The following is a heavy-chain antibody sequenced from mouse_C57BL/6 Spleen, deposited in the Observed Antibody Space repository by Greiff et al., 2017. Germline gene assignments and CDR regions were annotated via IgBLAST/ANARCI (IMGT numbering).Heavy chain of an antibody. J-gene: IGHJ2*01. D-gene: IGHD6-1*01. CDR2: IHPNSGST. CDR3: ARVDTLAPYYFDY. V-gene: IGHV1-64*01. CDR1: GYTFTSYW. Sequence: QVQLKQPGAELVKPGASVKLSCKASGYTFTSYWMHWVKQRPGQGLEWIGMIHPNSGSTNYNEKFKSKATLTVDKSSSTAYMQLSSLTSEDSAVYYCARVDTLAPYYFDYWGQGTTLTVSS.